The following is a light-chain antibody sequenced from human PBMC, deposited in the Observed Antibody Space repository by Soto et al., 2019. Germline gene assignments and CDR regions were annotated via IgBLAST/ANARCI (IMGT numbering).Light chain of an antibody. J-gene: IGLJ1*01. V-gene: IGLV2-14*01. Sequence: QSALTQPASVSGSPGPSITISCTGTSSDVGGYNYVSWYQQHPGKAPKLMIYQVSNRPSGVSNRFSASKSGNTASLTISGLQAEDEADYYCSSYTSSSTYVFGTGTKVTVL. CDR3: SSYTSSSTYV. CDR1: SSDVGGYNY. CDR2: QVS.